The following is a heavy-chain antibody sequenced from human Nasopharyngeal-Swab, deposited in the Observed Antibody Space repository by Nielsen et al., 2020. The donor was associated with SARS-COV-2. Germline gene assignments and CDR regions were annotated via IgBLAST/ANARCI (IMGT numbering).Heavy chain of an antibody. J-gene: IGHJ4*02. CDR1: GYSMNSGYY. Sequence: SETLSLTCAVSGYSMNSGYYWGWIRQPPGKGLEWIESIYHSGSNYYNPSLKSRVTLSRDTSKNQFSLKLSSVTAADTAVYSCARAVEMAAILDYWGQGALIAVSS. CDR2: IYHSGSN. V-gene: IGHV4-38-2*01. CDR3: ARAVEMAAILDY. D-gene: IGHD5-24*01.